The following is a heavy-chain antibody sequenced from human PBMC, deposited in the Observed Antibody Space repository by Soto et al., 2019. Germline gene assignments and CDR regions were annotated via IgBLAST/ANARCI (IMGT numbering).Heavy chain of an antibody. CDR2: INPNSGGT. V-gene: IGHV1-2*02. Sequence: ASVKVSCKASGYTFTGYYMHWVRQAPGQGLEGMGWINPNSGGTNYAQKFQGRVTMTRDTSISTAYMELSRLRSDDTAVYYCARDWSMIVHPVAFDIWGQGTMVTVSS. J-gene: IGHJ3*02. CDR3: ARDWSMIVHPVAFDI. CDR1: GYTFTGYY. D-gene: IGHD3-22*01.